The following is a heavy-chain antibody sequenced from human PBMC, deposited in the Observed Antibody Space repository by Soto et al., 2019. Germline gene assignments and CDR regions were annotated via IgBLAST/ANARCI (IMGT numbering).Heavy chain of an antibody. V-gene: IGHV4-59*01. CDR1: GGSISSYY. CDR3: ARTIVGATGHYYYYYGMDV. Sequence: KPSETLSLTCTASGGSISSYYWSWIRQPPGKGLEWIGYIYYSGSTNYNPSLKSRVTISVDTSKNQFSLRLSSVTAADTAVYYCARTIVGATGHYYYYYGMDVWGQGTTVTVSS. CDR2: IYYSGST. D-gene: IGHD1-26*01. J-gene: IGHJ6*02.